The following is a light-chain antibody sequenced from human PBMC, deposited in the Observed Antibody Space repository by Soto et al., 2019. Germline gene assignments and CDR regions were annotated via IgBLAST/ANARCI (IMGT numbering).Light chain of an antibody. CDR3: HQRSSWPIT. J-gene: IGKJ5*01. V-gene: IGKV3-15*01. CDR2: GAS. CDR1: QSVSSN. Sequence: EIVMTQSPATLSVSPGERATLSCRASQSVSSNLAWYQQKPGQAPRLLIYGASTRATGIPARFSGSGSGTDFTLTISSLEPEDFAVYYCHQRSSWPITFGQGTRLEIK.